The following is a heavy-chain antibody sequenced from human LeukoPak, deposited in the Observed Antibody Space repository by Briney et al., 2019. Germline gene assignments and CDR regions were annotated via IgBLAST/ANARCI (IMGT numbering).Heavy chain of an antibody. CDR2: IYYSRST. CDR3: ARELAGWVYFDY. V-gene: IGHV4-59*12. Sequence: PSEALSLTCTVSGGSISSYYWSWIRQPPGKGLEWIGSIYYSRSTYYNPSLKSRVTISVDTSKNQFSLKLSSVTAADTAVYYCARELAGWVYFDYWGQGTLVTVSS. CDR1: GGSISSYY. J-gene: IGHJ4*02. D-gene: IGHD1-26*01.